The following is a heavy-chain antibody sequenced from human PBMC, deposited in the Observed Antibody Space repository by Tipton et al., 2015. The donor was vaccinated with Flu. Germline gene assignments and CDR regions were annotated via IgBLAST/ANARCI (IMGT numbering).Heavy chain of an antibody. CDR3: ARHERRSAWYDGGDS. D-gene: IGHD6-19*01. CDR2: SYYSGST. J-gene: IGHJ4*02. CDR1: GGSISSYY. V-gene: IGHV4-59*01. Sequence: TLSLTCTVSGGSISSYYWSWIRQPPGKGLEWIGYSYYSGSTNYNPSLKSRVTISVDTSKNQFSLKLSSVTAADTAVYYCARHERRSAWYDGGDSWGQGTLVTVSS.